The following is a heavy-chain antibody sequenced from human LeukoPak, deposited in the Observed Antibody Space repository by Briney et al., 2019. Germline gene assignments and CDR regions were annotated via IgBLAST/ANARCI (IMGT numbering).Heavy chain of an antibody. D-gene: IGHD1-26*01. CDR3: ARGHSDPYYRAFDI. Sequence: GGSLRLSCAASGFTFSNYWMHWVRQAPGKGPVRVSQIKGDGSTTTYADSVKGRFTTSRDNAKNTLYLQMNSLGAEDMAVYYCARGHSDPYYRAFDIWGQGTLVTVSS. CDR2: IKGDGSTT. J-gene: IGHJ3*02. V-gene: IGHV3-74*01. CDR1: GFTFSNYW.